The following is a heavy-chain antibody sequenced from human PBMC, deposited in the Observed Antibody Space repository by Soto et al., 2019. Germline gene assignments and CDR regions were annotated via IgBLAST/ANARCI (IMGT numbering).Heavy chain of an antibody. CDR1: GGSISSGDYY. D-gene: IGHD5-18*01. V-gene: IGHV4-30-4*01. CDR2: IYYSGST. CDR3: AREYTAMAPYYFDY. Sequence: SETLSLTCTVSGGSISSGDYYWSRIRQPPGKGLEWIGYIYYSGSTYYNPSLRRRLTISVDTSKNQFSLKLSSVTAADTAVYYCAREYTAMAPYYFDYWGQGTLVTVSS. J-gene: IGHJ4*02.